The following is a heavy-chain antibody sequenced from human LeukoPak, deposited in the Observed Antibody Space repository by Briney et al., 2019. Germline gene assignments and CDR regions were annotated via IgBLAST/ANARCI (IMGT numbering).Heavy chain of an antibody. J-gene: IGHJ5*02. CDR1: GGSISSGGYF. CDR3: ARAVSTYYYDSSGYTRFDP. Sequence: SETLSLTCAVSGGSISSGGYFWSWIRQPPGKGLEWIGYIYHSGSTYYNPSLKSRVTISVDRSKNQFSLKLSSVTAADTAVYYCARAVSTYYYDSSGYTRFDPWGQGTLVTVSS. CDR2: IYHSGST. D-gene: IGHD3-22*01. V-gene: IGHV4-30-2*01.